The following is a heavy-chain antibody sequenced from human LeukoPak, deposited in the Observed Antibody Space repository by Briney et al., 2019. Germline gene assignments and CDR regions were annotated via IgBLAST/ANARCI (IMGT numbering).Heavy chain of an antibody. CDR1: GGTFSSYA. CDR3: ARGPLPARVPAAIPYGMDV. Sequence: ASVKVSCKASGGTFSSYAISWLRQAPGQGLEWMGIINPSGGSTSYAQKFQGRVTMTRDTSTSTVYMELSSLRSEDTAVYYCARGPLPARVPAAIPYGMDVWGQGTTVTVSS. D-gene: IGHD2-2*01. CDR2: INPSGGST. J-gene: IGHJ6*02. V-gene: IGHV1-46*01.